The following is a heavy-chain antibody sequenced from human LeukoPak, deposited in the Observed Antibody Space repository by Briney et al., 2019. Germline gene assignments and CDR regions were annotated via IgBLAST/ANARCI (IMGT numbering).Heavy chain of an antibody. CDR1: GYSFSAYW. J-gene: IGHJ4*02. V-gene: IGHV3-7*01. Sequence: GGSLRLSCAASGYSFSAYWMSWVRQTPEKGLEFVANIQQDGSVKNYIDSLKGRSTISRDNARESLYLEINSLRADDTAVYYCARDPDSSAFDLWGQGALVTVSS. CDR2: IQQDGSVK. CDR3: ARDPDSSAFDL.